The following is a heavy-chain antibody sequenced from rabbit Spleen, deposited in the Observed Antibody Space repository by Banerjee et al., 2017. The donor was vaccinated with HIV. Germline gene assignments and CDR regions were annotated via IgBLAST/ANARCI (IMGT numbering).Heavy chain of an antibody. CDR2: IYTGNGKN. J-gene: IGHJ3*01. V-gene: IGHV1S40*01. D-gene: IGHD6-1*01. CDR3: ARTSYGYDDYAALCYAAMDL. Sequence: QALEESGGGLVQPEGSLTLCCTASGFSFSSGYDMSWVRQAPGKGLERIGFIYTGNGKNYYASWAIGRFTITKTSSTALTLQMTSLTAADTATYFCARTSYGYDDYAALCYAAMDLWDPGNLVTVS. CDR1: GFSFSSGYD.